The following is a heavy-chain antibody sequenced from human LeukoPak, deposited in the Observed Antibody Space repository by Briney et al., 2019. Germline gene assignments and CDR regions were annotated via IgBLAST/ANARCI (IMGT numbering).Heavy chain of an antibody. V-gene: IGHV4-4*02. CDR2: IYHSGTT. CDR1: GAFITNSHW. D-gene: IGHD3-10*01. CDR3: ARGSFGTMFRGVFFDY. Sequence: SETLSLTCAVSGAFITNSHWWSWARQPPGKGLEWIGEIYHSGTTNYNPSFKSRVTISVDTSKNQFSLRLSSVTAADTAMYYCARGSFGTMFRGVFFDYWGQGTLVTVSS. J-gene: IGHJ4*02.